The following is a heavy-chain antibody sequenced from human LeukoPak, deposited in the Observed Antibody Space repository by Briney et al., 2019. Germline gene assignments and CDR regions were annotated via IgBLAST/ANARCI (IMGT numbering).Heavy chain of an antibody. CDR2: INHSGST. J-gene: IGHJ3*02. CDR3: ARHRRITMIVTPKDAFDI. Sequence: SETLSLTCAVYGGSFSGYYWSWIRQPPGKGLEWIGEINHSGSTNYNPSLKSRVTISVDTSKNQFSLKLSSVTAADTAVYYCARHRRITMIVTPKDAFDIWGQGTMVTVSS. CDR1: GGSFSGYY. D-gene: IGHD3-22*01. V-gene: IGHV4-34*01.